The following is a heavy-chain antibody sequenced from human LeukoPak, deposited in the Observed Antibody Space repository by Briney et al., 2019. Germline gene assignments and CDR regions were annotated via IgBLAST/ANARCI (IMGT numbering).Heavy chain of an antibody. J-gene: IGHJ4*02. V-gene: IGHV3-48*01. D-gene: IGHD6-19*01. CDR1: AFTVTSDS. CDR2: IRRRSRTI. Sequence: SLRPACAASAFTVTSDSINCVRQAPGKGREWDSYIRRRSRTIYYAESVKGRFTIARENAKNSLYLQMNSLRAEDTAVYYCARGMQWLKSWGQGTLVTVSS. CDR3: ARGMQWLKS.